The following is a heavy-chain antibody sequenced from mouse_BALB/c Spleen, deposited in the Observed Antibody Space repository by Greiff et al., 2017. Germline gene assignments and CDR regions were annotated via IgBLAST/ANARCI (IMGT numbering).Heavy chain of an antibody. V-gene: IGHV5-9*03. CDR3: ARYGDGNYFDY. D-gene: IGHD2-1*01. CDR2: ISSGGGNT. CDR1: GFTFSSYT. Sequence: EVQLMESGGGLVKPGGSLKLSCAASGFTFSSYTMSWVRQTPEKRLEWVATISSGGGNTYYPDSVKGRFTISRDNAKNNLYLQMSSLRSEDTALYYCARYGDGNYFDYWGQGTTLTVSS. J-gene: IGHJ2*01.